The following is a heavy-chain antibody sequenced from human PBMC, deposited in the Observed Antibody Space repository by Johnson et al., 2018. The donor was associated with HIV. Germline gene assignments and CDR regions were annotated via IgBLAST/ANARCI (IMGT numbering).Heavy chain of an antibody. Sequence: VLLVESGGGLVQPGGSLRLSCAASGFSFDDYGMNWVRQVPGKGLEWVSGINWNGGRTGYADSVKGRFTISRDNAKNSLYLQMNSLRPEDTAVYYCARDQTYYYDTSGYQGAFDIWGQGTMVSVSS. J-gene: IGHJ3*02. CDR2: INWNGGRT. V-gene: IGHV3-20*04. D-gene: IGHD3-22*01. CDR3: ARDQTYYYDTSGYQGAFDI. CDR1: GFSFDDYG.